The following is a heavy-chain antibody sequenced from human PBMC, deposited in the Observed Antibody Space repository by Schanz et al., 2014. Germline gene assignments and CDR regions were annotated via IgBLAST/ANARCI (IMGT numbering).Heavy chain of an antibody. CDR1: GFSFSTYG. CDR3: ASPPISVAGRLADY. D-gene: IGHD6-19*01. CDR2: ISWNSGSI. V-gene: IGHV3-23*04. J-gene: IGHJ4*02. Sequence: EVRLVESGGGLVKPGGSLRLSCAASGFSFSTYGMTWVRQAPGKGLEWVSSISWNSGSIDYADSVKGRFTISRDNSKNTLYLQMNSLRVEDTAVYYCASPPISVAGRLADYWGQGTLVTVSS.